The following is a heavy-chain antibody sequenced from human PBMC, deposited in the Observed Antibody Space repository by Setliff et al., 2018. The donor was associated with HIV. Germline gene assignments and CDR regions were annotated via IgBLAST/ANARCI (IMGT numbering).Heavy chain of an antibody. CDR2: ISPRGDSS. V-gene: IGHV3-11*05. CDR3: ARGHYGMDV. J-gene: IGHJ6*02. Sequence: PGGSLRLSCVVSGYKFKTYYVSWIRQAPGKGLEWVAYISPRGDSSNYADSVKGRFTISRDNSKNSLYLQMNSLRVEDTARYYCARGHYGMDVWGQGTTVTVSS. CDR1: GYKFKTYY.